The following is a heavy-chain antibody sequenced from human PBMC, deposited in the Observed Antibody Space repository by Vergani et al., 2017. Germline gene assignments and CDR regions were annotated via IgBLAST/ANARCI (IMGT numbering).Heavy chain of an antibody. J-gene: IGHJ5*02. CDR1: GGSISSYY. D-gene: IGHD6-6*01. V-gene: IGHV4-4*07. CDR3: AREVAARPWSNWFDP. CDR2: IYTSGST. Sequence: QVQLQESGPGLVKPSETLSLTCAVSGGSISSYYWSWIRQPAGKGLEWIGRIYTSGSTNYNPSLKSRVTMSVDTSKNQFSLKLSSVTAADTAVYYCAREVAARPWSNWFDPWGQGTLVTVSS.